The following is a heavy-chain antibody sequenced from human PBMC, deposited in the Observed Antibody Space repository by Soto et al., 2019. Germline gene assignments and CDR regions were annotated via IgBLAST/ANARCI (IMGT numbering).Heavy chain of an antibody. CDR2: ISGSGGST. V-gene: IGHV3-23*01. D-gene: IGHD4-17*01. CDR1: GFTFSSYA. J-gene: IGHJ4*02. Sequence: EVQLLESGGGLVQPGGSLSLSCAASGFTFSSYAMSWVRQAPGKGLEWVSAISGSGGSTYYADSVKGRFTISRDNSKNTLYLQMNSLRAEETAVYYCAKGGIPTVTTEGYFDYWGQGTLVTVAS. CDR3: AKGGIPTVTTEGYFDY.